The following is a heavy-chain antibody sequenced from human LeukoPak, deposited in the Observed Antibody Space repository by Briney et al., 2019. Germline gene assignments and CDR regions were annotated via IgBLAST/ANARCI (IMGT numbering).Heavy chain of an antibody. CDR1: GGSISSGSYY. J-gene: IGHJ1*01. Sequence: SQTLSLTCTISGGSISSGSYYWSWIRQPAGKGLEWIGRIYTSGSTNYNPSLKSRVTISVDTSKNQFSLKLSSVTAADTAVYYCARSYSSSWYGYFQHWGQGTLVTVSS. D-gene: IGHD6-13*01. V-gene: IGHV4-61*02. CDR3: ARSYSSSWYGYFQH. CDR2: IYTSGST.